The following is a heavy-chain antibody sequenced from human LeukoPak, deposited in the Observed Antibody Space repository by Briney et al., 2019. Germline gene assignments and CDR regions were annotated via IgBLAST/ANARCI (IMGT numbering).Heavy chain of an antibody. CDR3: ARGFMASGAFDY. CDR1: GGSISSGDYY. V-gene: IGHV4-30-4*01. Sequence: SETLSLTCTVSGGSISSGDYYWSWIRQPPGKGLEWIGYIYYSGSTYSNPSLKSRVTISVDTSKSQFSLKLSSVTAADTAVYYCARGFMASGAFDYWGQGTLVTVSS. CDR2: IYYSGST. J-gene: IGHJ4*02. D-gene: IGHD3-16*01.